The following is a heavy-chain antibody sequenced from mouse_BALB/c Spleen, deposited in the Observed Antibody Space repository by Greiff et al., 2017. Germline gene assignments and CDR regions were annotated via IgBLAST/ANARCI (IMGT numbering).Heavy chain of an antibody. Sequence: EVKVEESGGGLVQPGGSRKLSCAASGFTFSSFGMHWVRQAPEKGLEWVAYISSGSSTIYYADTVKGRFTISRDNPKNTLFLQMTSLRSEDTAMYYCARKTGGNYVGAMDYWGQGTSVTVSS. V-gene: IGHV5-17*02. D-gene: IGHD2-1*01. CDR2: ISSGSSTI. CDR3: ARKTGGNYVGAMDY. CDR1: GFTFSSFG. J-gene: IGHJ4*01.